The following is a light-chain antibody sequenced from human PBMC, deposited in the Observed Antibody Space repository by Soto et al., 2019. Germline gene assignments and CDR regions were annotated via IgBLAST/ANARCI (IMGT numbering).Light chain of an antibody. CDR3: LQSYKTPHT. V-gene: IGKV1-6*01. CDR1: QDIRND. Sequence: AIQMTQSPSSLSASVKDRVTMTCRASQDIRNDLGWYQQKPGEAPKLLIYGANRLESGVPSRFSGSGSGTHFTLTINSLQPEDIATYYCLQSYKTPHTFGQGTKLETK. J-gene: IGKJ2*01. CDR2: GAN.